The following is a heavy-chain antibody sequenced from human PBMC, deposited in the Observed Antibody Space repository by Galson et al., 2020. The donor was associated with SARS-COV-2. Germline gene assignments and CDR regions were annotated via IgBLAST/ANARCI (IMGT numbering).Heavy chain of an antibody. Sequence: SETLSLTCTVSGGSISSSSNYWGWLRQPPGKGLEWIGSIYYSGNTYYNPSLTSRVTISIDTSKNQFSLKLSSVTAADTAVYYCARESRWELYFDHWGQGTLVTVSS. D-gene: IGHD1-26*01. CDR1: GGSISSSSNY. CDR3: ARESRWELYFDH. V-gene: IGHV4-39*02. CDR2: IYYSGNT. J-gene: IGHJ4*02.